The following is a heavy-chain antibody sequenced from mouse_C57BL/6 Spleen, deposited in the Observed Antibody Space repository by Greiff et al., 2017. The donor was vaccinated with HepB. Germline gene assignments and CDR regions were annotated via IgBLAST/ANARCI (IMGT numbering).Heavy chain of an antibody. Sequence: EVQRVESGGDLVKPGGSLKLSCAASGFTFSSYGMSWVRQTPDKRLEWVATISSGGSYTYYPDSVKGRFTISRDNAKNTLYLQMSSLKSEDTAMYYCARQTAQAFFDYWGQGTTLTVSS. V-gene: IGHV5-6*01. CDR1: GFTFSSYG. CDR3: ARQTAQAFFDY. J-gene: IGHJ2*01. D-gene: IGHD3-2*02. CDR2: ISSGGSYT.